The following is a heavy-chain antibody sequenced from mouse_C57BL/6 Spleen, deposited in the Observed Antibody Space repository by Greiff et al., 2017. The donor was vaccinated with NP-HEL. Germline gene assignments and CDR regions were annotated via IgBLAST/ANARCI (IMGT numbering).Heavy chain of an antibody. D-gene: IGHD3-2*02. CDR1: GYTFTSYG. Sequence: LVESGAELARPGASVKLSCKASGYTFTSYGISWVKQRTGQGLEWIGEIYPRSGNTYYNEKFKGKATLTAAKSSSTSYMELRSLTSEDSAVYFCARWDSSGAMDYWGQGTSVTVSS. CDR3: ARWDSSGAMDY. CDR2: IYPRSGNT. J-gene: IGHJ4*01. V-gene: IGHV1-81*01.